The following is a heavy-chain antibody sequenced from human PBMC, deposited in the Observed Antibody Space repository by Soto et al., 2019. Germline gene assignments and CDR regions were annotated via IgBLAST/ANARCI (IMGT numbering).Heavy chain of an antibody. V-gene: IGHV1-18*01. J-gene: IGHJ4*02. CDR1: GYTFSNYG. D-gene: IGHD3-10*01. CDR2: ISVYNYNT. CDR3: VRGGGYYGSGTYPFDY. Sequence: ASVKVSCKTSGYTFSNYGIAWVRQAPGQGLEWMGWISVYNYNTNYAQKLQGRVTMTRDISTSTAYMELRSLISDDTAVYYCVRGGGYYGSGTYPFDYWGQGTLVTVSS.